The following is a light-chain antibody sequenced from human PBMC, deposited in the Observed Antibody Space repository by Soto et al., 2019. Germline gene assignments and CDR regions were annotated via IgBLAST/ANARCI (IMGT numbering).Light chain of an antibody. CDR3: QQSYSVPRLT. J-gene: IGKJ5*01. CDR1: QDIDTY. V-gene: IGKV1-39*01. Sequence: DIQMTQFPSSLSAFVGERVTITCRASQDIDTYVNWYRFKTGEAPKLLIYFASSLQTGVPYRFSGSGAGADCTLTIANLHPEDSGVYYWQQSYSVPRLTFGPGT. CDR2: FAS.